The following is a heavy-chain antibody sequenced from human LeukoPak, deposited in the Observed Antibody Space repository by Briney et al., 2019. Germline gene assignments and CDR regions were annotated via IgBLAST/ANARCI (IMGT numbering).Heavy chain of an antibody. V-gene: IGHV3-30*18. CDR1: GFTFSSYG. D-gene: IGHD1-26*01. J-gene: IGHJ6*02. CDR2: ISYDGSNK. CDR3: AKGHGSYDYYYGMDV. Sequence: PGGSLRLSCAASGFTFSSYGMHWVRQAPGKGLEWVAVISYDGSNKYYADSVKGRFTISRDNSKNTLYLQMNSLRAEDTAVYYCAKGHGSYDYYYGMDVWGQGTTVTVSS.